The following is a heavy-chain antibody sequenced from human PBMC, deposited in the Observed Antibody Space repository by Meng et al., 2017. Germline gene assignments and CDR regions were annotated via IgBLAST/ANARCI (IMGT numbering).Heavy chain of an antibody. D-gene: IGHD1-26*01. CDR2: ISSSSTYK. Sequence: VRLVEVGGGLVKPGGFLRLSCAASGFTFTTSTMNWVRQAPGKGLEWVSSISSSSTYKYYADSVKGRFTISRDDPNNSLYVQMNSLTAGDTAVYYCVRGSGSYSSWGQGTLVTVSS. CDR3: VRGSGSYSS. CDR1: GFTFTTST. J-gene: IGHJ5*02. V-gene: IGHV3-21*02.